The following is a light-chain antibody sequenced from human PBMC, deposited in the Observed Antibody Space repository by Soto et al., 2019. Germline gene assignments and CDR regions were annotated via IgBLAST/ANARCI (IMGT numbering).Light chain of an antibody. Sequence: QSALTQPPSASGSPGQSVTISCTGTSNDVGGYNYVYWYQQHPGKAPKLMIYEVTKRPSGVPDRFSGSKSGNTASLTVSGLQAEDEADYYCSSYADSNSYVFGTGTKVTVL. V-gene: IGLV2-8*01. CDR2: EVT. CDR3: SSYADSNSYV. J-gene: IGLJ1*01. CDR1: SNDVGGYNY.